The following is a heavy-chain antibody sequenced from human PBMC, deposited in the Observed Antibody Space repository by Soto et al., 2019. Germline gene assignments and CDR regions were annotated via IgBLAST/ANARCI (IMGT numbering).Heavy chain of an antibody. CDR3: ARGYCSSTSCRHDAFDI. D-gene: IGHD2-2*01. J-gene: IGHJ3*02. CDR2: IYYSGST. Sequence: SETLSLTCTVSGGSLSSGGYYWSWIRQHPGKGLEWIGYIYYSGSTYYNPSLKSRVTISVDTSKNQFSLKLSSVTAADTAVYYCARGYCSSTSCRHDAFDIWGQGTMVTVSS. V-gene: IGHV4-31*03. CDR1: GGSLSSGGYY.